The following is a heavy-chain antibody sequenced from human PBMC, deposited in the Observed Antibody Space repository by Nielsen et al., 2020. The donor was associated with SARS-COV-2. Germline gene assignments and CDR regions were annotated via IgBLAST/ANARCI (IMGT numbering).Heavy chain of an antibody. CDR3: ASTYYDFWSGYHAFDP. CDR1: GYTFRSYA. D-gene: IGHD3-3*01. Sequence: ASVKVSCKASGYTFRSYAFHWVRQAPGQRLEWMGWINAGNGDTEYSLKFQGRVTITRDTSASTAYMELSSLRSEDTAVYYCASTYYDFWSGYHAFDPWGQGTLVTVSS. CDR2: INAGNGDT. V-gene: IGHV1-3*01. J-gene: IGHJ5*02.